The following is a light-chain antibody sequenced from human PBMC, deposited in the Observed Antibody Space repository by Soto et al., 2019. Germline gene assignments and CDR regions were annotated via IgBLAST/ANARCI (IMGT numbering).Light chain of an antibody. CDR1: QSVSSN. J-gene: IGKJ5*01. CDR2: GAS. Sequence: EVVLTQSPATLSVSPGERATLSCRASQSVSSNLAWYQQKPGQAPRLLSYGASTRATAIPARFSGSGSGTEFTLTISSLQSEDFAVYYCQQYNNWPPITFGQGTRLEIK. CDR3: QQYNNWPPIT. V-gene: IGKV3-15*01.